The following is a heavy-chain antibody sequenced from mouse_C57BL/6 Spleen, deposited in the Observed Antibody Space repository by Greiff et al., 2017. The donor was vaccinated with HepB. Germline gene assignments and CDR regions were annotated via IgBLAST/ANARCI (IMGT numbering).Heavy chain of an antibody. CDR3: VRERALLLRSFDV. Sequence: EVKLMESGGGLVQPKGSLKLSCAASGFSFNTYAMNWVRQAPGKGVEWVARIRSKSNNYATYYADSVKDRFTISRDDSESMLYLQMNNLKTEDTAMYYCVRERALLLRSFDVWGTGTTVTVSS. CDR2: IRSKSNNYAT. CDR1: GFSFNTYA. D-gene: IGHD1-1*01. J-gene: IGHJ1*03. V-gene: IGHV10-1*01.